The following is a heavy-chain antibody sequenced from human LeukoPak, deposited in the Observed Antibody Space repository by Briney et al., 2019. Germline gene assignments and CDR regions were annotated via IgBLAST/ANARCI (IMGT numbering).Heavy chain of an antibody. V-gene: IGHV4-34*01. CDR2: INHSGST. CDR3: ARHFSGAAAPLPFDY. Sequence: SETLSLTCAVYVGSFSGYYWSWIRQPPGKGLEWIGEINHSGSTNYDPSLKSRVTISVDTSKNQFSLNLTSVTAAGTAVYYCARHFSGAAAPLPFDYWGQGTLVTVSS. D-gene: IGHD6-13*01. CDR1: VGSFSGYY. J-gene: IGHJ4*02.